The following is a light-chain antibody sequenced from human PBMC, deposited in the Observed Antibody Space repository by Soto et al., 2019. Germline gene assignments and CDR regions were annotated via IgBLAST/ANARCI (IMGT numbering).Light chain of an antibody. J-gene: IGKJ3*01. V-gene: IGKV1-33*01. CDR2: DAS. CDR3: QQYDNLLLT. CDR1: QDISNY. Sequence: DIQMTQSPSSLSASVGDRVTITCQASQDISNYLNWYQQKPGKAPKLLIYDASNLETGVPSRFSGRGSGTDFPFTISSLQPEDIATYYCQQYDNLLLTFGPGTKVDIK.